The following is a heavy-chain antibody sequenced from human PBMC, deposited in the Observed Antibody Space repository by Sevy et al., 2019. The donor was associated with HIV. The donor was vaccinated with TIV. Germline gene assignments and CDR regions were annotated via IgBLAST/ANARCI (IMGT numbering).Heavy chain of an antibody. J-gene: IGHJ4*02. V-gene: IGHV3-23*01. CDR2: ISGSGGST. Sequence: GSLRLPCVASEFTFSSYAMSWVRQAPGKGLEWVLAISGSGGSTYYAGSVKGRFTISRDNSKNTLYVQMHSLRAEDTAVYYCAKVPGITAAGVFDYWGQGTLVTVSS. CDR1: EFTFSSYA. D-gene: IGHD6-13*01. CDR3: AKVPGITAAGVFDY.